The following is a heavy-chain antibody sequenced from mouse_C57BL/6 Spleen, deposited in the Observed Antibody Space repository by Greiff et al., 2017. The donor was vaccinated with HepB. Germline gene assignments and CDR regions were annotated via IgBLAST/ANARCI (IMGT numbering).Heavy chain of an antibody. CDR3: ARSRGGYYPDV. D-gene: IGHD2-3*01. CDR2: ISSGSSTI. V-gene: IGHV5-17*01. CDR1: GFTFSDYG. Sequence: DVQLVESGGGLVKPGGSLKLSCAASGFTFSDYGMHWVRQAPEKGLEWVAYISSGSSTIYYADTVKGRFTISRDNAKNTLFLQMTSLRSEDTAMYYCARSRGGYYPDVWGTGTTVTVSS. J-gene: IGHJ1*03.